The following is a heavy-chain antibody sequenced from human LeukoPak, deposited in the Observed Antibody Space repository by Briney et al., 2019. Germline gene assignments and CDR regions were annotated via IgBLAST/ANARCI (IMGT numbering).Heavy chain of an antibody. D-gene: IGHD6-13*01. Sequence: GGSLRLSCAAPGFTFSSYSMNWVRQAPGKGLEWVSSISSSSSYIYYADSVKGRFTISRDNAKNSLYLQMNSLRAEDTAVYYCASNAIAAAGRDYWGQGTLVTVSS. CDR2: ISSSSSYI. CDR3: ASNAIAAAGRDY. V-gene: IGHV3-21*04. J-gene: IGHJ4*02. CDR1: GFTFSSYS.